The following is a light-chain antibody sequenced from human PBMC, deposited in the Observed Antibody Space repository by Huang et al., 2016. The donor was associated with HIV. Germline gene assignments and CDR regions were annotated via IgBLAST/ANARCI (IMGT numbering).Light chain of an antibody. V-gene: IGKV2-28*01. CDR2: LWS. CDR3: MQVVQTPPT. CDR1: QSLLHSNGHNY. Sequence: DIVMTQSPLSLPVTPGEPASISCRSSQSLLHSNGHNYLDWYQQKPGQSPQCLVYLWSNLASGGPDRFSGSGSGTDFTLKSSRVEAEDVGIYYCMQVVQTPPTFGGGTKVEIK. J-gene: IGKJ4*01.